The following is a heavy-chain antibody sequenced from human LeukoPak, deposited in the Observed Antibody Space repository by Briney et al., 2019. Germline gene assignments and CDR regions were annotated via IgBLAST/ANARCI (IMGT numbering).Heavy chain of an antibody. D-gene: IGHD3-10*01. CDR2: ITSSGRTP. Sequence: PGESLRLSCEASGFTFNTHAMSWVRQAPGKGLERVASITSSGRTPFYTGSVRGRFIISRDNSKNTLYLQMNSLRGDDSAVYYCAKDRPNFYETSGSYYKMKGDFWGQGSLVTVSS. CDR3: AKDRPNFYETSGSYYKMKGDF. J-gene: IGHJ4*02. V-gene: IGHV3-23*01. CDR1: GFTFNTHA.